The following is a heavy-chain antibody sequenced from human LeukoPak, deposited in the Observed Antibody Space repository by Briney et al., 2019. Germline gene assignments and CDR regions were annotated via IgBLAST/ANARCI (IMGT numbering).Heavy chain of an antibody. CDR1: GFTFCNAR. CDR2: IKSKTDGGTT. CDR3: IISRPPWLEPRK. V-gene: IGHV3-15*01. Sequence: GGSRRLSCAAFGFTFCNARTRWGCQAPWKGRGWVGRIKSKTDGGTTDYAASVEGRLSISRDDSKNRLYQQMNSLKTEGTAIDYCIISRPPWLEPRKRGQGTMVTVSS. J-gene: IGHJ3*01. D-gene: IGHD6-19*01.